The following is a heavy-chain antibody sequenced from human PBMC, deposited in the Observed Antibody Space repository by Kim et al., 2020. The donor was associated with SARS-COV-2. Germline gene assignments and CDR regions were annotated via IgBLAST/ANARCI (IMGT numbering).Heavy chain of an antibody. CDR3: ASGPSGWYDY. Sequence: ASVKVSCKASGYSFTSYDINWVGHATVGVRGWMGWVNPPSGTTGYAQKFQGRVTMTRNTATSTAYMELSSLRSEDTAVYYCASGPSGWYDYWGQGTLVTVSS. J-gene: IGHJ4*02. D-gene: IGHD6-19*01. CDR2: VNPPSGTT. V-gene: IGHV1-8*02. CDR1: GYSFTSYD.